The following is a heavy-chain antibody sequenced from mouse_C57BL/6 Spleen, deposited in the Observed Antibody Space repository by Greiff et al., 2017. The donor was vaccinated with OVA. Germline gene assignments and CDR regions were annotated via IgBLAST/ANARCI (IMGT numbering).Heavy chain of an antibody. V-gene: IGHV3-6*01. CDR3: ARDRVGAMDY. J-gene: IGHJ4*01. CDR2: ISYDGSN. Sequence: EVQLVESGPGLVKPSQSLSLTCSVTGYSITSGYYWNWIRQFPGNKLEWMGYISYDGSNNYNPSLKNRISITRDTSKNQFFLKLNSVTTEDTATYYCARDRVGAMDYWGQGTSVTVSS. CDR1: GYSITSGYY. D-gene: IGHD1-1*01.